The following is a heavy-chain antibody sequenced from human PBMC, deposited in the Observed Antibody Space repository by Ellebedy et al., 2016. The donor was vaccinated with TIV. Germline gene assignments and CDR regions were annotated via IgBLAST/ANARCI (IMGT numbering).Heavy chain of an antibody. J-gene: IGHJ4*02. CDR3: ARHGLSGIPAVDY. CDR1: GGSISSISYY. CDR2: ISYSGTP. Sequence: MPSETLSLTCTVSGGSISSISYYWGWIRQPPGKGLEWSRSISYSGTPHYNPSLKSRFTISVDTSKIQFSLTLSAVTAADKAVYYCARHGLSGIPAVDYWGQGTLVTVSS. V-gene: IGHV4-39*01. D-gene: IGHD3-10*01.